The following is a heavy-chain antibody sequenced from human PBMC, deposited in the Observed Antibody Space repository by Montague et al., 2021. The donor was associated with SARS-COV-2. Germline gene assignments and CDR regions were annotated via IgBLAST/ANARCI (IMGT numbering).Heavy chain of an antibody. D-gene: IGHD3-16*01. CDR3: VRDHPYDGPRGAYDI. Sequence: SETLSLTCTVSGGSITGYYWSWLRRSPGKGLEWIAYIYDGGAVNYNPSLGSRVTISTDTSKNQLSLKVNSVTAADTAVYYCVRDHPYDGPRGAYDIWGQGTLVTVSS. CDR2: IYDGGAV. V-gene: IGHV4-59*01. J-gene: IGHJ1*01. CDR1: GGSITGYY.